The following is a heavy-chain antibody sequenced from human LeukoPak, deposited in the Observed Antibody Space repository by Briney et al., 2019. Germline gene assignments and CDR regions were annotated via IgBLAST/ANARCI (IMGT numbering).Heavy chain of an antibody. V-gene: IGHV3-23*01. D-gene: IGHD3-22*01. Sequence: GGSLRLSCAASGFTFSDYYMSWIRQAPGKGLEWVSAISGSGGSTYYADSVKGRFTISRDNSKNTLYLQMNSLRAEDTAVYYCAKDRVYTYYYDSSGGPFDYWGQGTLVTVSS. CDR1: GFTFSDYY. J-gene: IGHJ4*02. CDR2: ISGSGGST. CDR3: AKDRVYTYYYDSSGGPFDY.